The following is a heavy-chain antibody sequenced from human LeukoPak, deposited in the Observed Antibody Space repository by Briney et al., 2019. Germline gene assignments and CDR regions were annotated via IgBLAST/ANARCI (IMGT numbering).Heavy chain of an antibody. CDR2: VHTSGST. D-gene: IGHD1-26*01. V-gene: IGHV4-61*02. CDR1: RGPITSGAYY. J-gene: IGHJ4*02. Sequence: SETLSLTCTVSRGPITSGAYYWSWTRQPAGKGLEWIGRVHTSGSTNYNPSLESRVTISIDTSKNQFSLKLSSVTAADTAVYYCATSSGSYYYWGQGTLVTVSS. CDR3: ATSSGSYYY.